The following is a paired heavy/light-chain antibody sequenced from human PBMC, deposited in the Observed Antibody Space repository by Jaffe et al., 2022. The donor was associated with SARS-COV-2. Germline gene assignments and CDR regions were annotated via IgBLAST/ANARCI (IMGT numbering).Light chain of an antibody. Sequence: EIVLTQSPATLSLSPGERATLSCRASQSVSSYLAWYQQKPGQAPRLLIYDASNRATGIPARFSGSGSGTDFTLTISSPEPEDFAVYYCQQRSNWPPSFGGGTKVEIK. CDR1: QSVSSY. J-gene: IGKJ4*01. CDR3: QQRSNWPPS. V-gene: IGKV3-11*01. CDR2: DAS.
Heavy chain of an antibody. V-gene: IGHV3-64D*09. J-gene: IGHJ4*02. CDR1: GFTFDTYA. CDR2: ISSNGGTT. CDR3: VKDHVCSGTGCYRLGY. D-gene: IGHD2-2*02. Sequence: EVQLVESGGGLVQPGGSLRLSCSASGFTFDTYAMHWVRQAPGKGLEYVSVISSNGGTTYYADSVKGRFIISRDNSKNTLYLQMSSLRPEDTAVYYCVKDHVCSGTGCYRLGYWGQGTLVTVSS.